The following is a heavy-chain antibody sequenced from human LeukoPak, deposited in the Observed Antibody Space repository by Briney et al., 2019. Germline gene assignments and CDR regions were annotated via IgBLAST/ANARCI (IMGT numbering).Heavy chain of an antibody. D-gene: IGHD6-13*01. V-gene: IGHV3-23*01. CDR1: GFTFSSYA. CDR2: ISGSGGST. Sequence: PGGSLRLSCAASGFTFSSYAMSWVRQAPGKGLEWVSAISGSGGSTYYADSVKGRFTISRDNSKNTLYLQMNSLRAEDTAVYYCATHRSGSSWSDHFDYWGQGTLVTVSS. CDR3: ATHRSGSSWSDHFDY. J-gene: IGHJ4*02.